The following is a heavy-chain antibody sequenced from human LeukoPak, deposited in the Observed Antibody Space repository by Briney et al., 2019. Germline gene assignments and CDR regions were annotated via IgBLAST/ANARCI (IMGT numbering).Heavy chain of an antibody. Sequence: PGGSLRLSCAASGFTFSGSAMHWVRQASGKGLEGVGRIRSKANSYATAYAASVKGRFTISRDDSKNTAYLQMNSLKTEDTAVYYCTSRGATDVWGKGTTVTVSS. CDR1: GFTFSGSA. J-gene: IGHJ6*04. CDR3: TSRGATDV. CDR2: IRSKANSYAT. D-gene: IGHD5-12*01. V-gene: IGHV3-73*01.